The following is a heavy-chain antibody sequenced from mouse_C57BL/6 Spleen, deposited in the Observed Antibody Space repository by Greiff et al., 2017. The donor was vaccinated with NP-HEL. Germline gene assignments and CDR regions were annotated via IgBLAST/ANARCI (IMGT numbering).Heavy chain of an antibody. CDR2: IDPSDSYT. CDR1: GYTFTSYW. CDR3: ARFDYYGRDD. V-gene: IGHV1-69*01. Sequence: QVQLQQPGAELVMPGASVKLSCKASGYTFTSYWMHWVKQRPGQGLEWIGEIDPSDSYTNYNHKFKGKSTLTVDKSSSTAYMQLSSLTSEDSAVYYCARFDYYGRDDWGQGTTLTVSS. J-gene: IGHJ2*01. D-gene: IGHD1-1*01.